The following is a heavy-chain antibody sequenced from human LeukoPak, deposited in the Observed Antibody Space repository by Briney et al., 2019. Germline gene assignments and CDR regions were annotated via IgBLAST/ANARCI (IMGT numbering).Heavy chain of an antibody. D-gene: IGHD3-9*01. J-gene: IGHJ5*02. Sequence: PSETLSLTCTVSGGSISSYYWSWIRQPPGKGREWIGYIYYSGSTNYNPSLKSRVTISVDTSKNQFSLKLSSVTAADTAVYYCARERVDYDILTGYYLHNWFDPWGQGTLVTVSS. V-gene: IGHV4-59*01. CDR2: IYYSGST. CDR1: GGSISSYY. CDR3: ARERVDYDILTGYYLHNWFDP.